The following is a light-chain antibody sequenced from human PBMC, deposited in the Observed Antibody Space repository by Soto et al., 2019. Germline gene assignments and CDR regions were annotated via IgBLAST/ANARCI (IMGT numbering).Light chain of an antibody. CDR3: QQYNKWHLT. CDR1: QSVSSN. V-gene: IGKV3-15*01. J-gene: IGKJ4*01. CDR2: GAS. Sequence: EIVMTQSPATLSVSPGERATLYCRASQSVSSNLAWYQQKPCQAPRLLIYGASTRATGIPARFSGSGSGTDVTLTIISLQSEDFAVYYCQQYNKWHLTFGGGTKVEIK.